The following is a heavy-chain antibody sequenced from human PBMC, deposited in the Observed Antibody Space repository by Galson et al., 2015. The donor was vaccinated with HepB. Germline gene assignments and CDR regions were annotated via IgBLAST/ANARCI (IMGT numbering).Heavy chain of an antibody. V-gene: IGHV3-33*01. CDR2: IWYDGSNK. D-gene: IGHD4-23*01. J-gene: IGHJ4*02. CDR1: GFTFSSYG. Sequence: SLRLSCAASGFTFSSYGMHWVRQAPGKGLEWVAIIWYDGSNKYYADSVKGRFTISRDNSKNTLYLQMKSLRAEDTAVYYCARDRGNGGNPLDYWGQGTLVTVSS. CDR3: ARDRGNGGNPLDY.